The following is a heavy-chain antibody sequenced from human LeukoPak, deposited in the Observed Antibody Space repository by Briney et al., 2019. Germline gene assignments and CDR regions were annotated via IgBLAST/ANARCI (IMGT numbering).Heavy chain of an antibody. V-gene: IGHV4-34*01. CDR3: ARVKLRWKTFDY. CDR1: GGSFSGYY. Sequence: SETLSLTCAVYGGSFSGYYWSWIRQPPGKGLEWIGEINHSGSTNYNPSLKSRVTISVDTSKNQFSPKLSSVTAADTAVYYCARVKLRWKTFDYWGQGTPVTVSS. CDR2: INHSGST. D-gene: IGHD4-23*01. J-gene: IGHJ4*02.